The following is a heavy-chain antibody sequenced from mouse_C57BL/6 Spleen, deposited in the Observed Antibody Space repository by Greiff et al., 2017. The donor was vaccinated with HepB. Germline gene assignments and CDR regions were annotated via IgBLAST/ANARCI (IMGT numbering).Heavy chain of an antibody. CDR1: GFNIKDDY. V-gene: IGHV14-4*01. CDR2: IDPENGDT. J-gene: IGHJ4*01. CDR3: TRLKGYAMDY. Sequence: EVQVVESGAELVRPGASVKLSCTASGFNIKDDYMHWVKQRPEQGLEWIGWIDPENGDTEYASKFQGKATITADTSSNTAYLQLSSLTSEDTAVYYCTRLKGYAMDYWGQGTSVTVSS.